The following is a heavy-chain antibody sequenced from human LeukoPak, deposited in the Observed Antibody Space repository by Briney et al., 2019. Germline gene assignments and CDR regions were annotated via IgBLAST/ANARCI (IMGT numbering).Heavy chain of an antibody. CDR3: AREVTTEGDAFDI. Sequence: SVKVSCKASGGTFSSYAISWVRQAPGQGLEWMGGIIPIFGTATYAQKFQGRVTITADESTSTAYMELSSLRSEDTAVYYCAREVTTEGDAFDIWGQGTMVTVSS. J-gene: IGHJ3*02. V-gene: IGHV1-69*13. CDR1: GGTFSSYA. CDR2: IIPIFGTA. D-gene: IGHD4-17*01.